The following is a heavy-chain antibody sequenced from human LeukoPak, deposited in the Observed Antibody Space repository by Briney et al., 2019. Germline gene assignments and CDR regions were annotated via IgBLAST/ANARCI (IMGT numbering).Heavy chain of an antibody. Sequence: KPSETLSLTCAVYGGSFSGYYWSWIRQPPGKGLEWIGEINHSGSTNYNPSLKSRVTISVDTSKNQFSLKLSSVTAADTAVYYCAGSRITMIVVVPFDYWGQGTLVTVSS. CDR3: AGSRITMIVVVPFDY. J-gene: IGHJ4*02. D-gene: IGHD3-22*01. V-gene: IGHV4-34*01. CDR2: INHSGST. CDR1: GGSFSGYY.